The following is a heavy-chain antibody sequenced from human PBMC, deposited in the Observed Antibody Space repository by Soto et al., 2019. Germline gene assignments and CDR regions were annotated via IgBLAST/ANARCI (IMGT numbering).Heavy chain of an antibody. CDR3: ATHRSGRFLEWLPEGSLGY. CDR1: GYTLTDLS. Sequence: ASVKVSCKVSGYTLTDLSMQWVRQAPGKGPEWMGGFDPEDCETIYAQKFQGRVTMTEDTATDTAYMELSSLRSEDTAVYYCATHRSGRFLEWLPEGSLGYWGQGTLVTVSS. J-gene: IGHJ4*02. D-gene: IGHD3-3*01. V-gene: IGHV1-24*01. CDR2: FDPEDCET.